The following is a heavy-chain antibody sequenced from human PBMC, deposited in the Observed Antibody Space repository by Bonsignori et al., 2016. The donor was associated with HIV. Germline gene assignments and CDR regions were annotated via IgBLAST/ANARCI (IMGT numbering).Heavy chain of an antibody. CDR1: GGSISSSSYY. V-gene: IGHV4-39*07. CDR2: IYYSGST. J-gene: IGHJ1*01. CDR3: ARVILVRGVLN. D-gene: IGHD3-10*01. Sequence: SETLSLTCTVSGGSISSSSYYWGWIRQPPGKGLEWIGSIYYSGSTYYNPSLKSRVTISVDTSKNQFSLKLSSVTAADTAVYYCARVILVRGVLNWGQGTLVTVSS.